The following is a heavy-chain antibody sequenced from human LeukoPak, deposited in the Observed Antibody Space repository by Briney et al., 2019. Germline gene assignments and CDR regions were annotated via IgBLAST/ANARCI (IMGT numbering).Heavy chain of an antibody. V-gene: IGHV4-59*01. CDR2: IYYSGST. CDR3: ATSYYYGSGSYHPFDY. CDR1: GGSISSYY. Sequence: PSETLSLTCAVSGGSISSYYWSWIRQPPGKGLEWIGYIYYSGSTNYNPSLKSRVTISVDTSKNQFSLKLSSVTAADTALYYCATSYYYGSGSYHPFDYWGQGTLVTVSS. D-gene: IGHD3-10*01. J-gene: IGHJ4*02.